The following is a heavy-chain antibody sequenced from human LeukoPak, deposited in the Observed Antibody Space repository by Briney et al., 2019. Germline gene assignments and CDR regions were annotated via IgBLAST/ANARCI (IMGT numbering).Heavy chain of an antibody. Sequence: GGSLRLSCAASVFTFSSYEMNWVRQAPGKGREWVSYISSSGSTIYYADSVKGRFTISRDNAKNSLYLQMNSLRAEDTAVYYCARITRIEYSSGWYYFDYWGQGTLVTVSS. CDR2: ISSSGSTI. J-gene: IGHJ4*02. D-gene: IGHD6-19*01. CDR3: ARITRIEYSSGWYYFDY. CDR1: VFTFSSYE. V-gene: IGHV3-48*03.